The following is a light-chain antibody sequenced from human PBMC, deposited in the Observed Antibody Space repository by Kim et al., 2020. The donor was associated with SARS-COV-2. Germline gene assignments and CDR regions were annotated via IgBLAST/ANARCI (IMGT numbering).Light chain of an antibody. CDR2: KAS. J-gene: IGKJ4*01. Sequence: DIQVTQSPSTLSASVGDRVNITCRASQNINNWLAWYQHKPGKAPNLLIYKASSLQSGVPSRFSGSASGTEFTLTIGCLQPDDFASYYCKQYSTYSGLTFGGGTKVEIK. CDR1: QNINNW. CDR3: KQYSTYSGLT. V-gene: IGKV1-5*03.